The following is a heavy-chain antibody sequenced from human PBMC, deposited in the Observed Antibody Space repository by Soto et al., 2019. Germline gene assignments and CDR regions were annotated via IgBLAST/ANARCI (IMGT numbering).Heavy chain of an antibody. D-gene: IGHD6-25*01. J-gene: IGHJ4*02. CDR3: ARVGAKVAASPYLDY. Sequence: EVQLVESGGGLVQPGGSLRLSCAASGFGFSRYWMHWVRQVPGKGLMWVSRINSGGTSTAYADSVKGRFTISRDNAKNTLYLQMNSLRVDDTAVYYCARVGAKVAASPYLDYWGQGTLVTVSS. V-gene: IGHV3-74*01. CDR1: GFGFSRYW. CDR2: INSGGTST.